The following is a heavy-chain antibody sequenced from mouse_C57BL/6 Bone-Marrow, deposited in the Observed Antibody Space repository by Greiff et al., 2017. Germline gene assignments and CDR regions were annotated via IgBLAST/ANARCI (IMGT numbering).Heavy chain of an antibody. D-gene: IGHD1-1*01. CDR3: ARHYYGSSPFDY. Sequence: VQLQQSGAELAKPGASVKLSCKASGYTFTSYWMHWVKQRPGQGLEWIGYINPSSGYTKYNPKFKGKATLTADKSSSTAYMQLSSLTYEDSAVDYCARHYYGSSPFDYWGQGTTLTVSS. J-gene: IGHJ2*01. CDR1: GYTFTSYW. CDR2: INPSSGYT. V-gene: IGHV1-7*01.